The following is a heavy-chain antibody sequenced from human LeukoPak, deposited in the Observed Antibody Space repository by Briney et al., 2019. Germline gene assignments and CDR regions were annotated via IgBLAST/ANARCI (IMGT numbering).Heavy chain of an antibody. D-gene: IGHD3-22*01. CDR1: GFTFNKYA. CDR3: PRSVPNYYDSSGDWHY. Sequence: GGSLRLSRAASGFTFNKYAMTWVRQAPGKGREWVGVVSGSGDNTNYADSVKGRFTIPRHNAKNPIYLQRNSLRAEDTAVYYCPRSVPNYYDSSGDWHYWGQGTLVTDSS. J-gene: IGHJ4*02. CDR2: VSGSGDNT. V-gene: IGHV3-23*01.